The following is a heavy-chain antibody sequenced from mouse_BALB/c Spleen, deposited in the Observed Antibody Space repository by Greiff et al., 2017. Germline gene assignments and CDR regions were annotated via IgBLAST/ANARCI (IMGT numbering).Heavy chain of an antibody. CDR3: TGLNGNYVWFAY. D-gene: IGHD2-1*01. J-gene: IGHJ3*01. CDR1: GYTFTSYW. Sequence: LQQPGSELVRPGASVKLSCKASGYTFTSYWMHWVKQRPGQGLEWIGNIYPGSGSTNYDEKFKSKATLTVDTSSSTAYMQLSSLTSEDSAVYYCTGLNGNYVWFAYWGQGTLVTVSA. CDR2: IYPGSGST. V-gene: IGHV1S22*01.